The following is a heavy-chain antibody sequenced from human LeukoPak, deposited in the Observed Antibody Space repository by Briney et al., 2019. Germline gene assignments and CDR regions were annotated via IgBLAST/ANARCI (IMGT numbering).Heavy chain of an antibody. CDR3: ARGSWNGDYVDY. CDR2: INHSGST. D-gene: IGHD1-1*01. Sequence: PSETLSLTRAVYGGSFSGYYWSWIRQPPGKGLEWIGEINHSGSTNYNPSLKSRVTISVDTSKNQFSLKLSSVTAADTAVYYCARGSWNGDYVDYWGQGTLVTVSS. J-gene: IGHJ4*02. V-gene: IGHV4-34*01. CDR1: GGSFSGYY.